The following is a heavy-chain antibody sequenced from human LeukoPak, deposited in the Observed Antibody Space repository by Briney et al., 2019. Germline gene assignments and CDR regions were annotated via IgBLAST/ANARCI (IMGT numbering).Heavy chain of an antibody. CDR1: GFTISSNH. D-gene: IGHD3-10*01. Sequence: PGGSLRLSCATSGFTISSNHINWVRQALGKGLEWVSVLKSDGKTSYADSVKGRVTIYRDNSKNTVYLQMNRLRVEDTAVYYCARAPYVSGNFNWGQGTLVTVS. J-gene: IGHJ4*02. CDR2: LKSDGKT. V-gene: IGHV3-66*02. CDR3: ARAPYVSGNFN.